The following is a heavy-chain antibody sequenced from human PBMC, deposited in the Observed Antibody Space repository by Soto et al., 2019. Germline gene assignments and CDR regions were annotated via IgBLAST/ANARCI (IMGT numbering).Heavy chain of an antibody. V-gene: IGHV4-39*01. D-gene: IGHD3-3*01. CDR2: MSSGGST. CDR1: GGSISSDSSY. Sequence: WETLSLTCTVSGGSISSDSSYWDWVRQPPGKGLEWIAPMSSGGSTLYSPSLRGRVTLSIDTSKNQFSLKMSSVTASDTAVYFCARFTGIYGVHTPYFDFWGQGILVTVSS. J-gene: IGHJ4*02. CDR3: ARFTGIYGVHTPYFDF.